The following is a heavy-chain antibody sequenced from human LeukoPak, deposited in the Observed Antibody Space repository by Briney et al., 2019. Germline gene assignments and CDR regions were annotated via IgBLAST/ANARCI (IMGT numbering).Heavy chain of an antibody. CDR3: ARDVVAARGSFDY. J-gene: IGHJ4*02. CDR1: GDSISGFY. V-gene: IGHV4-4*07. Sequence: PSETLSLTCTVSGDSISGFYWSWIGQPAGQGLEWIGRVYTSGSTNYNPSLKSRATMSVDMSKNQFSLKLSSVTAADTAVHYCARDVVAARGSFDYWGQGTLVTVSS. D-gene: IGHD2-2*01. CDR2: VYTSGST.